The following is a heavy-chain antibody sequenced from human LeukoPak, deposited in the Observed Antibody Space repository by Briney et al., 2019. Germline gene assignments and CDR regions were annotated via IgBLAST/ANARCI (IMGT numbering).Heavy chain of an antibody. V-gene: IGHV1-69*05. D-gene: IGHD1-26*01. J-gene: IGHJ3*02. CDR2: IIPIFGTA. CDR3: AREGEGATWAFDI. Sequence: GSSVKVSCKASGCTFSSYAISWVRQAPGQGLEWMGGIIPIFGTANYAQKFQGRVTITTDESTSTAYMELSSLRSEDTAVYYCAREGEGATWAFDIWGQGTMVTVSS. CDR1: GCTFSSYA.